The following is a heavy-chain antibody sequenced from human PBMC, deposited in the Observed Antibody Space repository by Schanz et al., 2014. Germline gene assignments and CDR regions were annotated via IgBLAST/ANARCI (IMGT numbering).Heavy chain of an antibody. V-gene: IGHV3-48*01. CDR2: IATSSSTR. CDR3: ASGVHVSSLQKGLQF. J-gene: IGHJ1*01. Sequence: EVRLVESGGGLVQPGGSLRLSCEASGFDFNSYSMNWVRQVPGKGLEWLAYIATSSSTRHYADSVRGRVTISRDNAKNSVSLQMRRLRVEDAAVYYCASGVHVSSLQKGLQFWGRGTPVIVSS. D-gene: IGHD3-10*01. CDR1: GFDFNSYS.